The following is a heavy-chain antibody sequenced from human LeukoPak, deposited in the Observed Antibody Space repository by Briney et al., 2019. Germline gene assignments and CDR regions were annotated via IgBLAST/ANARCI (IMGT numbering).Heavy chain of an antibody. CDR3: ARVFGQWLVSFDV. D-gene: IGHD6-19*01. J-gene: IGHJ3*01. CDR1: GFTFSSYW. Sequence: GGSLRLSCAASGFTFSSYWMHWVRQAPGKGLLWLSHINGDGSSTNYADSVKGRFTISRDNAKNTLYLQMNSLRADDTAVYYCARVFGQWLVSFDVWGRGTMVTVSS. CDR2: INGDGSST. V-gene: IGHV3-74*01.